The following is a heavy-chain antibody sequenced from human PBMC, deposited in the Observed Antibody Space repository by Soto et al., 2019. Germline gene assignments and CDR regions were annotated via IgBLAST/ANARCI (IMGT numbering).Heavy chain of an antibody. CDR2: IKPNSGGT. CDR1: GYTFSGYY. J-gene: IGHJ6*04. V-gene: IGHV1-2*04. Sequence: ASVKVSCKASGYTFSGYYMHWVRQAPGQGLEWMGWIKPNSGGTNYAQKFQGWVTMTRDTSISTAYMELSRLRSDDTAVYYCAREGYYGSGSDTYYYFGMDVWGKGTTVTVSS. D-gene: IGHD3-10*01. CDR3: AREGYYGSGSDTYYYFGMDV.